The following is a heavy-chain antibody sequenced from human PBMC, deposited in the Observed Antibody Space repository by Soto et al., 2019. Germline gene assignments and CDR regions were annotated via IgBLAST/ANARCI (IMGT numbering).Heavy chain of an antibody. CDR3: ARTLSWRRGPFDS. D-gene: IGHD2-15*01. J-gene: IGHJ4*02. CDR2: ISGSSQTI. V-gene: IGHV3-48*02. CDR1: GFIFNTYS. Sequence: GGSLRLSCAAYGFIFNTYSMNWVRQAPGKGLEWVSYISGSSQTIFYADSVRGRFTISRDNANNSTYLQMVSLRDEDTAVYYCARTLSWRRGPFDSWGQGTLVTVSS.